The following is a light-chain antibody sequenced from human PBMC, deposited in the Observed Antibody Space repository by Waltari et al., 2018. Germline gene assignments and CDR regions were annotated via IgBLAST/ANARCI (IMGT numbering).Light chain of an antibody. CDR2: VAS. Sequence: DVQMPQSPSSLSASVGDRVPITCRASQSVSYYLNWYQQKAGQAPKLLIYVASSLETGVPSRFSGSGSGTDFTLTISNLQPEDFATYLCQQTYNAPLTFGGGTKVEIK. CDR3: QQTYNAPLT. CDR1: QSVSYY. J-gene: IGKJ4*01. V-gene: IGKV1-39*01.